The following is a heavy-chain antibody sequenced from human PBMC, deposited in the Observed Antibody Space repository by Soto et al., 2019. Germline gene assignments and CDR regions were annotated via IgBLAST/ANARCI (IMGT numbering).Heavy chain of an antibody. D-gene: IGHD3-3*01. CDR3: ARRRGNYDFPGPFDY. CDR2: IYPGDSDT. J-gene: IGHJ4*02. CDR1: GYSFTSYW. Sequence: PGESLKISCKGSGYSFTSYWIGWVRQMPGKGLEWMGIIYPGDSDTRYSPSFQGQVTISADKSISTAYLQWSSLKASDTAMYYCARRRGNYDFPGPFDYWGQGTLVTVSS. V-gene: IGHV5-51*01.